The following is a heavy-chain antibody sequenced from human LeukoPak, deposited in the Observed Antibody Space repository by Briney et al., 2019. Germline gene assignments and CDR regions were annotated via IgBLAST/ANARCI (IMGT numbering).Heavy chain of an antibody. Sequence: PSETLSLTCTVSGGSISSGSYYWSWIRQPAGKGLEWIGRIYTSGSTNYNPSLKSRVTISVDTSKNQFSPKLSSVTAADTAVYYCARGVLRYAGWFDPWGQGTLVTVSS. D-gene: IGHD3-9*01. V-gene: IGHV4-61*02. J-gene: IGHJ5*02. CDR1: GGSISSGSYY. CDR3: ARGVLRYAGWFDP. CDR2: IYTSGST.